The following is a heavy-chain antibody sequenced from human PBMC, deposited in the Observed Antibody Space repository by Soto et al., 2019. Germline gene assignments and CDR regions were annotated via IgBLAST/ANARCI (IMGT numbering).Heavy chain of an antibody. D-gene: IGHD3-3*01. CDR2: FDPEDGET. CDR3: ATDPSARYDFWSGFYVN. CDR1: GYTLTELS. J-gene: IGHJ4*02. Sequence: GASVKVSCKVSGYTLTELSMHWVRQAPGKGLEWMGGFDPEDGETIYAQKFQGRVTMTEDTSTDTAYMELSSLRSEDTAMYYCATDPSARYDFWSGFYVNWGQGTLVTVSS. V-gene: IGHV1-24*01.